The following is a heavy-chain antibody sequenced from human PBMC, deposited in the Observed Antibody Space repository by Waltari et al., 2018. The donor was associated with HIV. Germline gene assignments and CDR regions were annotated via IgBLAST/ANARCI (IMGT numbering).Heavy chain of an antibody. CDR3: AFGSGKDYFEY. V-gene: IGHV1-8*01. CDR2: MNPNSGNT. Sequence: QVHRVHSGAEVTKPGASVKVSCTATVYTFTSYDINWLRQATGQGLEWMGWMNPNSGNTGYPQKFQGRVTMTRNTSISTAYMDLSSLRSEDTAVYYCAFGSGKDYFEYWGQGTLVTVSS. J-gene: IGHJ4*02. CDR1: VYTFTSYD. D-gene: IGHD3-10*01.